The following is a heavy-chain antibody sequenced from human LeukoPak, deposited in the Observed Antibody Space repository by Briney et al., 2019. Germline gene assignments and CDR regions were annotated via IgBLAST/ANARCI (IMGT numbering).Heavy chain of an antibody. Sequence: GGSLRLSCAASGFTFSSYSMNWVRQAPGKGLEWVSYISSSSSTIYYADSVKGRFTISRDNAKNSLYLQMNSLRAEDTAVYYCARETQLPYYYDSSGFPWGQETLVTVSS. D-gene: IGHD3-22*01. CDR2: ISSSSSTI. CDR3: ARETQLPYYYDSSGFP. J-gene: IGHJ4*02. V-gene: IGHV3-48*01. CDR1: GFTFSSYS.